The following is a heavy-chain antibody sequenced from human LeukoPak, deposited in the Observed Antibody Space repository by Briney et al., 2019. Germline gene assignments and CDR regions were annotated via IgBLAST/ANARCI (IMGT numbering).Heavy chain of an antibody. CDR3: ARDRLRIAAAGKAWFDP. Sequence: ASVKVSCKASGGTFTGYYMHWVRQAPGQGLEWMGRINPNSGGTNYAQKFQGRVTMTRDTSISTAYMELSRLRSDDTAVYYCARDRLRIAAAGKAWFDPWGQGTLVTVSS. D-gene: IGHD6-13*01. V-gene: IGHV1-2*06. CDR1: GGTFTGYY. CDR2: INPNSGGT. J-gene: IGHJ5*02.